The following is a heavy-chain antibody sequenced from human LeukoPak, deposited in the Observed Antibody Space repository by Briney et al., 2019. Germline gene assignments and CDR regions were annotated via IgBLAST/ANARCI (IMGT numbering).Heavy chain of an antibody. Sequence: SETLSLTCAVYGGSSSGYYWSWIRQPPGKGLEWIGEINHSGSTNYNPSLKSRVTISVDTSKNQFSLKLSSVTAADTAVYYCARGRRRKWLARSAWFDPWGQGTLVTVSS. V-gene: IGHV4-34*01. CDR2: INHSGST. CDR3: ARGRRRKWLARSAWFDP. D-gene: IGHD6-19*01. CDR1: GGSSSGYY. J-gene: IGHJ5*02.